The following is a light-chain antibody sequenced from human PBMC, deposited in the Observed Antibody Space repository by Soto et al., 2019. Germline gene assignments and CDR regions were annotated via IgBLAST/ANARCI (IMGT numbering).Light chain of an antibody. J-gene: IGLJ2*01. CDR3: RSYGGSNNLL. CDR1: SRDIGGYDF. CDR2: DVI. Sequence: QSALTQPPSASGSPGQSVTISCTGTSRDIGGYDFVSWYQQHPGKAPKLLIYDVIKRPSGVPDRFSGSKSGNTASLTVSGLKTDDEADYYCRSYGGSNNLLFGGGTKVTVL. V-gene: IGLV2-8*01.